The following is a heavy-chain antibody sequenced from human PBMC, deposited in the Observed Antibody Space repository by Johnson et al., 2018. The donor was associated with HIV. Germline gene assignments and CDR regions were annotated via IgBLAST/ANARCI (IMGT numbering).Heavy chain of an antibody. Sequence: QVQLVESGGGLVQPGGSLRLSCVASGFTFRSYAMHWVRQAPGKGLEWVAVISYDGSNKYYADSLKGRLTISRDNSKNTLYLQMNSLRPEDTAVYYCARDEWSRSSGDAFDIWGQGTMVTVSS. CDR2: ISYDGSNK. D-gene: IGHD6-6*01. CDR3: ARDEWSRSSGDAFDI. V-gene: IGHV3-30*04. J-gene: IGHJ3*02. CDR1: GFTFRSYA.